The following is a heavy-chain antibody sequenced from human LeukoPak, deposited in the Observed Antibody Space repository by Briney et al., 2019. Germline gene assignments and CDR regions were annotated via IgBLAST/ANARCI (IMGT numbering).Heavy chain of an antibody. D-gene: IGHD3-22*01. V-gene: IGHV4-59*08. CDR1: GGSISSYY. CDR2: IYYSGST. CDR3: ARHFYDSIGYTYFYSYYMDV. J-gene: IGHJ6*03. Sequence: SETLSLTCTVSGGSISSYYWSWIRQPPGKGLEWIGYIYYSGSTNYNPSLKSRVTISVDTSKNQFSLKLSSVTAADTAVYYCARHFYDSIGYTYFYSYYMDVWGKGTTVTVSS.